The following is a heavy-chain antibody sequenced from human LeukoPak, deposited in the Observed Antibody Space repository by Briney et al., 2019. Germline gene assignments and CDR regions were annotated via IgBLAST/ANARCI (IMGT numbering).Heavy chain of an antibody. V-gene: IGHV3-30*02. J-gene: IGHJ4*02. CDR2: IRYDGSNK. CDR3: ARGDGGGQPFDY. CDR1: GFTFSSYG. Sequence: PGWSLRLSCAASGFTFSSYGMHWVRQAPGKGLEWVAFIRYDGSNKYYADSVKGRFTISRDNSKNTLYLQMNSLRAEDTAVYYCARGDGGGQPFDYWGQGTLVTVSS. D-gene: IGHD3-16*01.